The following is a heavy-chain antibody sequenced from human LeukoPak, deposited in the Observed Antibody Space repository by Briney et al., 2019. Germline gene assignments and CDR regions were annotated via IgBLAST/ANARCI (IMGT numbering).Heavy chain of an antibody. V-gene: IGHV4-61*01. Sequence: SETLSLTCTVSGGSISSSSYYWGWIRQPPGKGLEWIGYIYYSGSTNYNPSLKSRVTISVDTSKNQFSLKLSSVTAADTAVYYCARDVGYSYGLDYWGQGTLVTVSS. CDR2: IYYSGST. CDR3: ARDVGYSYGLDY. J-gene: IGHJ4*02. CDR1: GGSISSSSYY. D-gene: IGHD5-18*01.